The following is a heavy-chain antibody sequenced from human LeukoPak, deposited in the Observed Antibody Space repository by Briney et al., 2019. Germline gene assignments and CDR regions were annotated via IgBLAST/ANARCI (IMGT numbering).Heavy chain of an antibody. Sequence: GGSLRLSCAASGFTFSSYGMHWVRQAPGKGLEWVSYISSSSSTIYYADSVKGRFTISRDNAKNSLYLQMNSLRAEDTAVYYCARDAYYYDSSANQGFDYWGQGTLVTVSS. CDR3: ARDAYYYDSSANQGFDY. CDR2: ISSSSSTI. CDR1: GFTFSSYG. D-gene: IGHD3-22*01. V-gene: IGHV3-48*01. J-gene: IGHJ4*02.